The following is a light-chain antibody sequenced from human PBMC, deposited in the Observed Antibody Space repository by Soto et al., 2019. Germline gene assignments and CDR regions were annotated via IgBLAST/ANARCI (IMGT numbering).Light chain of an antibody. CDR2: KAS. V-gene: IGKV1-5*03. CDR3: QHYNSYSEA. J-gene: IGKJ1*01. Sequence: DIQMTHSPSTLSGSVGDRVTITCRASQTISSWLAWYQQKPGKAPKLLIYKASTLKSGVPSRFSGSGSGKEFTLTISSVQPDDFATYYCQHYNSYSEAFGQGSKVHIX. CDR1: QTISSW.